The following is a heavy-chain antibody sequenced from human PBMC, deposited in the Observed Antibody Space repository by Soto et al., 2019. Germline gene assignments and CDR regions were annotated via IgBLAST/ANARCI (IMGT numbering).Heavy chain of an antibody. V-gene: IGHV1-69*13. CDR3: ARDRIAAAGSPGEDY. D-gene: IGHD6-13*01. CDR1: GGTFSSYA. J-gene: IGHJ4*02. CDR2: IIPIFGTA. Sequence: SGKVSCKASGGTFSSYAISWVRQAPGQGLEWMGGIIPIFGTANYAQKFQGRVTITADESTSTAYMELSSLRSEDTAVYYCARDRIAAAGSPGEDYWGQGTLVTVSS.